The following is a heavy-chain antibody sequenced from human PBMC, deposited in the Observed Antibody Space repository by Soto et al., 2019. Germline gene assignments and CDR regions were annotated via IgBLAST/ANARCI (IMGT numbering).Heavy chain of an antibody. CDR1: GFSFSSYG. CDR3: AKDRGGGAVVPDY. Sequence: QVQLVESGGGVVQPGRSLRLSCAASGFSFSSYGIHWVRQAPGKGLEWVAVIWYDGSNEYYADSVKGRFSISRDNSKSQGFLKMNSLRAEDRAVYYCAKDRGGGAVVPDYWGQGTLVTVSS. J-gene: IGHJ4*02. V-gene: IGHV3-33*06. D-gene: IGHD2-21*01. CDR2: IWYDGSNE.